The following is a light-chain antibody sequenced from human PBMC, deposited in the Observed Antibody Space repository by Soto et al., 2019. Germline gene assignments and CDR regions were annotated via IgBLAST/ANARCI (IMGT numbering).Light chain of an antibody. V-gene: IGKV3-20*01. CDR1: QSVGSIY. CDR3: QQYTTSSWT. CDR2: GTS. Sequence: GERATLSCRSSQSVGSIYLAWYQQKPGQAPRVLIYGTSSRATGIPDRFSGSGSGTDFTLTISRLEPEDFAVYYCQQYTTSSWTFGQGTKVDIK. J-gene: IGKJ1*01.